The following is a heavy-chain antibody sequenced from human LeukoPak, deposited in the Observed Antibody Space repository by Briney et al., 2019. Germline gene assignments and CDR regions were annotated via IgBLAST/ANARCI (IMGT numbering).Heavy chain of an antibody. D-gene: IGHD2-15*01. J-gene: IGHJ2*01. CDR1: GFTFSSYG. Sequence: RGSLRLSCAASGFTFSSYGMHWVRQAPGKGLEWVAVIWYDGSNKYYADSVKGRFTISRDNSKNTLYLQMNSLRAEDTAVYYCARAPGGYCSGGSCYHYSDWYFDLWGRGTLVTVSS. V-gene: IGHV3-33*01. CDR3: ARAPGGYCSGGSCYHYSDWYFDL. CDR2: IWYDGSNK.